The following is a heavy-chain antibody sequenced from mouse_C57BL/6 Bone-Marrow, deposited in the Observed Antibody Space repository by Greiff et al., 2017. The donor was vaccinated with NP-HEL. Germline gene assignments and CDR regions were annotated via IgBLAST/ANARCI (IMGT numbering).Heavy chain of an antibody. V-gene: IGHV7-1*01. D-gene: IGHD1-1*01. CDR2: SRNKANDYTT. CDR1: GFTFSDFY. J-gene: IGHJ3*01. CDR3: ARDAVVARCAY. Sequence: EVKLMESGGGLVQSGRSLRLSCATSGFTFSDFYMEWVRQAPGKGLEWIAASRNKANDYTTEYSASVKGRFIVSRDTSQSILYLQMNALRAEDTAIYYCARDAVVARCAYWGQGTLVTVSA.